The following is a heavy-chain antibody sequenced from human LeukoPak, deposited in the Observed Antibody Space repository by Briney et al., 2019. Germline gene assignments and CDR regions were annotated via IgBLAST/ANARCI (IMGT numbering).Heavy chain of an antibody. CDR3: ARGGYYDSSGSFDP. Sequence: GASVKVSCKAFGYTFARYYIHWVRQAPGQGLEWVGIINPSGGSTRYAQKFQGRVTMTRDTSTSTVYMELSSLRSDDTAVYYCARGGYYDSSGSFDPWGQGTLVTVSS. D-gene: IGHD3-22*01. CDR1: GYTFARYY. CDR2: INPSGGST. J-gene: IGHJ5*02. V-gene: IGHV1-46*01.